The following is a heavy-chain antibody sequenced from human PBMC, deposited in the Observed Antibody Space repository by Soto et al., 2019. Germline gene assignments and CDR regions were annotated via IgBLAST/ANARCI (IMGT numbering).Heavy chain of an antibody. D-gene: IGHD3-3*01. CDR2: IYTGDSDT. V-gene: IGHV5-51*01. Sequence: GESLKISCKGSGYSFTSYWIGWVRQMPGKGLEWMGIIYTGDSDTRYSPSFQGQVTISADKSISTAYLQWSSLKAADTAMYYCARSSYDFWSGNAFDFWGQGTMVTVSS. CDR1: GYSFTSYW. CDR3: ARSSYDFWSGNAFDF. J-gene: IGHJ3*01.